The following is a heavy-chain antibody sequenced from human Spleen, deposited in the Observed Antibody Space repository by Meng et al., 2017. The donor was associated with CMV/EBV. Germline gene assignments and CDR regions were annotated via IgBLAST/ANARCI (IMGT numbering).Heavy chain of an antibody. CDR2: IGTAGDT. D-gene: IGHD3-10*01. CDR1: GFTFSSYD. Sequence: GGSLRLSCAACGFTFSSYDMHWVRQATGKGLEWVSAIGTAGDTYYPGSVKGQFTISRENAKNSLYLQMNSLRAEDTAVYYCAGIWFGELLDYWGQGTLVTVSS. CDR3: AGIWFGELLDY. J-gene: IGHJ4*02. V-gene: IGHV3-13*03.